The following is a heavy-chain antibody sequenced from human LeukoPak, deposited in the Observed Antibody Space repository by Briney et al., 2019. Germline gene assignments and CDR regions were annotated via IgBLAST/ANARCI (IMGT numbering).Heavy chain of an antibody. Sequence: QPGGSLRLSCAASGFTVITNDMTSVRQAPGKGFEWVSVLYSDGNTKYADSVQGRFTISRDNSKNTLYLEMNSLSPDDTAVYYCARGVEPLAANTLAYWGQGTLVTVSS. D-gene: IGHD1-14*01. J-gene: IGHJ4*02. CDR3: ARGVEPLAANTLAY. V-gene: IGHV3-53*01. CDR2: LYSDGNT. CDR1: GFTVITND.